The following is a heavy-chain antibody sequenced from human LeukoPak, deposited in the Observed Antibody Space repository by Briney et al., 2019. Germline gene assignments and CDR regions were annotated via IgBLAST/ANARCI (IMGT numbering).Heavy chain of an antibody. V-gene: IGHV1-2*02. CDR2: INPNSGGT. CDR1: GYTFTGYY. J-gene: IGHJ3*02. D-gene: IGHD4-23*01. Sequence: ASVKASCKASGYTFTGYYMHWVRQAPGQGLEWMGWINPNSGGTNYAQKFQGRVTMTRDTSISTAYMELSRLRSDDTAVYYCARSFGGNGVAFDIWGQGTMVTVSS. CDR3: ARSFGGNGVAFDI.